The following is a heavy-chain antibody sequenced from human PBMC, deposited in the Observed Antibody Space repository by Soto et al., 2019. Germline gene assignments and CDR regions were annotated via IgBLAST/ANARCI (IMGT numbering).Heavy chain of an antibody. J-gene: IGHJ6*02. CDR2: ISGSGSST. D-gene: IGHD1-26*01. Sequence: EVQLLESGGGLVQPGGSLRLSCAASGFTFTNYAMSWVRQAPGKGLEWVSAISGSGSSTYYADSVKGRFTISRDNSENTLFLQMNSLRAEDTAVYSCAYFTALNYYSGMDVWGQGTTVTVSS. CDR3: AYFTALNYYSGMDV. V-gene: IGHV3-23*01. CDR1: GFTFTNYA.